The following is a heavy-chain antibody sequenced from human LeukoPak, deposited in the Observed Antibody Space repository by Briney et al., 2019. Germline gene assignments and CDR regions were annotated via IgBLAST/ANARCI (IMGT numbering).Heavy chain of an antibody. D-gene: IGHD3-22*01. CDR3: ARALDYYDSGGGIDY. CDR2: INHSGST. CDR1: GGSFSGYY. V-gene: IGHV4-34*01. Sequence: SETLSLTCAVYGGSFSGYYWSWIRQPPGKGLEWIGEINHSGSTNYNPSLKSRVTISVDTSKNQFSLKLSSVTAADTAVYYCARALDYYDSGGGIDYWGQGTLVTVSS. J-gene: IGHJ4*02.